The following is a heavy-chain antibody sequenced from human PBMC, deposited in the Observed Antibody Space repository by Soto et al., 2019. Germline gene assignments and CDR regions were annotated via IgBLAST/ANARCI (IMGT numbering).Heavy chain of an antibody. CDR3: TTSHPNYDILTGYFY. D-gene: IGHD3-9*01. V-gene: IGHV3-15*01. Sequence: GGSLRLSCAASGFTFSNAWMSWVRQAPGKGLEWVGRIKSKTDGGTTDYAAPVKGRFTISRDDYKNTLYLQMNSLKTEDTAVYYCTTSHPNYDILTGYFYWGQGTLVTVSS. CDR2: IKSKTDGGTT. CDR1: GFTFSNAW. J-gene: IGHJ4*02.